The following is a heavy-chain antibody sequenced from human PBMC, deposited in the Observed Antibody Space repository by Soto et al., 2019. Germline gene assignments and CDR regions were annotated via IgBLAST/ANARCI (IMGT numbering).Heavy chain of an antibody. CDR2: ISGSGGST. V-gene: IGHV3-23*01. CDR3: AKVKYYYGSGSYNGMDV. CDR1: EFNCSGYA. D-gene: IGHD3-10*01. J-gene: IGHJ6*02. Sequence: PGGSLRLSCAAAEFNCSGYARSWVRQAPGKGLEWVSAISGSGGSTYYADSVKGRFTISRDNSKNTLYLQMNSLRAEDTAVYYCAKVKYYYGSGSYNGMDVWGQGTTVTVSS.